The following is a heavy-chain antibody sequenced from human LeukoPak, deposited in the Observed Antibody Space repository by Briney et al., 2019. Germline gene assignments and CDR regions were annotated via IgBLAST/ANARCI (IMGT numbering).Heavy chain of an antibody. J-gene: IGHJ4*02. CDR3: AKDLALYTGPYSGSFYSPIDC. D-gene: IGHD1-26*01. CDR2: MSGSTGNT. Sequence: PGGSLGLSCAASGFTFSNYAMSWVRQAPGKGLEWVSSMSGSTGNTYYADSVKGRFTISRDNSKNTLYLQMNSLRAEDTALYYCAKDLALYTGPYSGSFYSPIDCWGQGTLVTVSS. CDR1: GFTFSNYA. V-gene: IGHV3-23*01.